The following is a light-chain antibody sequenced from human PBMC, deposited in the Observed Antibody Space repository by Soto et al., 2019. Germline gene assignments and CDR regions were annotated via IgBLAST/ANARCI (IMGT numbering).Light chain of an antibody. V-gene: IGLV2-14*01. CDR3: SSNTTYNTRV. CDR1: SSDVGGYNY. CDR2: EVS. J-gene: IGLJ1*01. Sequence: QSALTQPASVSGSPGQSIAISCTGTSSDVGGYNYVSWYQQHPDKAPKLIIHEVSNRPSGVSDRFSGSKSGNTAFLSISGLQADDEADYYCSSNTTYNTRVFGSGTKLTVL.